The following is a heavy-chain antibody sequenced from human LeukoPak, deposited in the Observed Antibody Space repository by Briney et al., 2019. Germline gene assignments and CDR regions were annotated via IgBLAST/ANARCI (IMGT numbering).Heavy chain of an antibody. CDR1: GYTFTNYD. Sequence: ASVKVSCKASGYTFTNYDINWVRQATGQGLEWMGWMNPNTANTGFAQKFQGRVTMTRNTSISTAYMELSSLRSEDTAVYFCARGGGGLTFYYYFMDVWGKGTTVTISS. V-gene: IGHV1-8*01. CDR2: MNPNTANT. J-gene: IGHJ6*03. CDR3: ARGGGGLTFYYYFMDV. D-gene: IGHD3-16*01.